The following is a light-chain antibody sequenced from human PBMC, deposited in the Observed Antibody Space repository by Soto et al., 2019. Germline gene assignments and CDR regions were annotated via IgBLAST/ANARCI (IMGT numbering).Light chain of an antibody. Sequence: QAVLTQSPSASASLGASVKLTCTLNSGHRTYAIAWHQQQPEKGPRYLMKVNSDGSHSKGDGIPDRFSGSSSGAERYLTISSLQSEDEADYYCQTWGTGIPVFGGGTKVTVL. CDR1: SGHRTYA. CDR2: VNSDGSH. V-gene: IGLV4-69*01. CDR3: QTWGTGIPV. J-gene: IGLJ3*02.